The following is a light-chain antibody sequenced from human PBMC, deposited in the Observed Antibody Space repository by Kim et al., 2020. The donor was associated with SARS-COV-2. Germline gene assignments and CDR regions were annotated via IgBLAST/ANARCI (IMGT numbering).Light chain of an antibody. J-gene: IGKJ5*01. V-gene: IGKV3-20*01. CDR1: QSVSSSY. CDR2: GAS. CDR3: QQYGSSLIT. Sequence: SPGESATRSCRASQSVSSSYLAWYQQKPGQAPRLLIYGASSRATGIPDRFSGSGSGTDFTLTISRLEPEDFAVYYCQQYGSSLITFGQGTRLEIK.